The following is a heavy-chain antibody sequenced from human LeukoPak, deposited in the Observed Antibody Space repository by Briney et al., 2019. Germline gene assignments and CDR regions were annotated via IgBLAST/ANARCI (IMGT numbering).Heavy chain of an antibody. Sequence: PGGSLRLSCAASGFPFSSFSMNWVRQAPGKGLEWVSYISGSSSTIYYADSVKGRFTISRDNAKNSLYLQMNSLRDEDTAVYCCARDLISGHYTFDYWGQGTLVTVSS. CDR3: ARDLISGHYTFDY. D-gene: IGHD1-26*01. CDR2: ISGSSSTI. CDR1: GFPFSSFS. J-gene: IGHJ4*02. V-gene: IGHV3-48*02.